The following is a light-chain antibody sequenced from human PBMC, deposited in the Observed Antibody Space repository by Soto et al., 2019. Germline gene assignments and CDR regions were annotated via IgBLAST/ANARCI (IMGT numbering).Light chain of an antibody. CDR2: DAS. CDR1: QGVSYW. CDR3: QPYNSYPLT. Sequence: DIQMTQSPSTLSASVGDRVTITCRASQGVSYWLAWYQQKPGKAPKVLIYDASTLESGVPSRFSGSGSGTEFTLTISSLQPDDFATYYCQPYNSYPLTFGGGTKVEIK. J-gene: IGKJ4*01. V-gene: IGKV1-5*01.